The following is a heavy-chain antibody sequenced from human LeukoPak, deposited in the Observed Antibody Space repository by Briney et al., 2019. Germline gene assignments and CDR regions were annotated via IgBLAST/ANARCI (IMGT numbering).Heavy chain of an antibody. CDR2: ISGSGGST. J-gene: IGHJ6*02. CDR1: GFTFSSYA. V-gene: IGHV3-23*01. CDR3: AKAQSYYYYGMDV. Sequence: PGGSLRLSCAASGFTFSSYAMSWVRQAPGKGLEWVSAISGSGGSTYYADSVKGRFTISRDNSKNTLYLQMDSLRAEDTAVYYCAKAQSYYYYGMDVWGQGTTVTVSS.